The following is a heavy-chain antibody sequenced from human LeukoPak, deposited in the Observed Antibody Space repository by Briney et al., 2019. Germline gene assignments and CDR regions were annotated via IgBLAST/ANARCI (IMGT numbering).Heavy chain of an antibody. Sequence: GGSLRLSCAASGFTFSSYSMNWVRQAPGKGLEWVANIKQDGSEKYYVDSVKDRFTISRDNAKNSLYLQMNSLRAEDTAVYYCAREGLVVVAAMPDYWGQGTLVTVSS. CDR2: IKQDGSEK. V-gene: IGHV3-7*01. J-gene: IGHJ4*02. D-gene: IGHD2-15*01. CDR1: GFTFSSYS. CDR3: AREGLVVVAAMPDY.